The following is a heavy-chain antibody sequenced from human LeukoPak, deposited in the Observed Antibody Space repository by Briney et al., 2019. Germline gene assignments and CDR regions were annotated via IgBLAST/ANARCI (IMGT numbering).Heavy chain of an antibody. CDR1: GFILNNYG. Sequence: GGSLTLSCAASGFILNNYGLIWVRQARGRGLEWVSAISNDGGGTNYADFVKGRFTIYRDNSKTTLFLQMNSQRAEDTALYYCAKGSSGYFFDLWGQGTLVTVSS. CDR2: ISNDGGGT. J-gene: IGHJ4*02. CDR3: AKGSSGYFFDL. V-gene: IGHV3-23*01. D-gene: IGHD3-22*01.